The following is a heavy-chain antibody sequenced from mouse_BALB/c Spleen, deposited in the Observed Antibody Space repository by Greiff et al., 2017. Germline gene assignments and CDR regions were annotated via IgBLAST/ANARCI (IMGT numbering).Heavy chain of an antibody. V-gene: IGHV1-20*02. J-gene: IGHJ2*01. CDR2: INPYNGDT. CDR3: ARTRGGVGYYFDY. CDR1: GYSFTGYF. D-gene: IGHD1-1*02. Sequence: VQLQQSGPELVKPGASVKISCKASGYSFTGYFMNWVMQSHGKSLEWIGRINPYNGDTFYNQKFKGKATLTVDKSSSTAHMELRSLASEDSAVYYCARTRGGVGYYFDYWGQGTTLTVSS.